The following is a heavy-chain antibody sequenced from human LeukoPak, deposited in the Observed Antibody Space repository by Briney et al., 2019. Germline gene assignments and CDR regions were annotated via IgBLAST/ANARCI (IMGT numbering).Heavy chain of an antibody. D-gene: IGHD3-22*01. J-gene: IGHJ2*01. CDR3: ARGSSYYYDSRRGWYFDL. V-gene: IGHV4-38-2*02. CDR2: IYYSGST. CDR1: GYSISSGYY. Sequence: KASETLSLTCTVSGYSISSGYYWGWIRQPPGKGLEWIGSIYYSGSTYYNPSLKSRVTISVDTSKNQFSLKLSSVTAADTAVYYCARGSSYYYDSRRGWYFDLWGRGTLVTVSS.